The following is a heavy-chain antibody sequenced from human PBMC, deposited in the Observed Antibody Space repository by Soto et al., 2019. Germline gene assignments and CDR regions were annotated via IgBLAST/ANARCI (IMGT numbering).Heavy chain of an antibody. CDR2: IYYSGST. V-gene: IGHV4-30-4*01. J-gene: IGHJ4*02. CDR1: GGSISSGDYY. D-gene: IGHD3-16*02. CDR3: ATLLRLGELSFDY. Sequence: QVQLQESGPGLVKPSQTLSLTCTVSGGSISSGDYYWSWIRQPPEKGLEWIGYIYYSGSTYYNPSLKSRVTISVDTSKNQFSLKLSSVTATDPAVYYCATLLRLGELSFDYWGQGTLVTVSS.